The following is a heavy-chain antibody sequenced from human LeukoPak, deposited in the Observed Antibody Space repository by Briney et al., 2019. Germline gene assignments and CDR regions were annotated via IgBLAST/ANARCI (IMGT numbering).Heavy chain of an antibody. CDR1: RGTFSSYG. Sequence: SVKVSCKASRGTFSSYGGSWVRQAPGQGLEWMGRVIPMDGSANYAQRFKGRVTIIANKSTATVYMELSSLRFQDTAMFFCVTDYDTSAPQKNYLDFWGQGTLITAPS. D-gene: IGHD3-22*01. CDR3: VTDYDTSAPQKNYLDF. V-gene: IGHV1-69*04. J-gene: IGHJ4*02. CDR2: VIPMDGSA.